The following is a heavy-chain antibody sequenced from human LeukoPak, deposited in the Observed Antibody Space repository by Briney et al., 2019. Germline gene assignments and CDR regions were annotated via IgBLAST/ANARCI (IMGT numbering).Heavy chain of an antibody. V-gene: IGHV3-15*07. CDR2: IKSKTDGGTT. D-gene: IGHD3-22*01. CDR3: TTDATMIVVVNGNY. J-gene: IGHJ4*02. CDR1: GSTFSNAW. Sequence: GGSLRLSCAASGSTFSNAWMNWVRQAPGKGLEWVGRIKSKTDGGTTDYAAPVKGRFTISRDDSKNTLYLQMNSLKTEDTAVYYCTTDATMIVVVNGNYWGQGTLVTVSS.